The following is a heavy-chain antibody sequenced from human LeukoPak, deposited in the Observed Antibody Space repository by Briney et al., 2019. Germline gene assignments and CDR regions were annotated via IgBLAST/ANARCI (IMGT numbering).Heavy chain of an antibody. CDR3: ARVGSSYRFIQYYFDY. J-gene: IGHJ4*02. V-gene: IGHV1-69*05. D-gene: IGHD6-6*01. Sequence: ASVKVSCKASGGTFSSYAISWVRQAPGQGLEWMGGIIPIFGTANYAQKFQGRVTITTDESTSTAYMELSSLRSEDTAVYYCARVGSSYRFIQYYFDYWGQGTLVTVSS. CDR2: IIPIFGTA. CDR1: GGTFSSYA.